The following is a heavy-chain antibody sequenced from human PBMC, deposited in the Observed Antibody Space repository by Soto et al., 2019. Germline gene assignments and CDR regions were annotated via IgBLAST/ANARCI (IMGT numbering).Heavy chain of an antibody. D-gene: IGHD3-16*01. CDR1: GFTFSTYA. CDR2: ISAGGGST. J-gene: IGHJ3*02. Sequence: PGGSLRLSCAASGFTFSTYAMSWVRQAPGKGLEWASAISAGGGSTYYADSVKGRFTISRDNFINTLYLQMNSLRTEDTAVYYWAHPRGYVVFDAYDIWGQGQWSPSPQ. CDR3: AHPRGYVVFDAYDI. V-gene: IGHV3-23*01.